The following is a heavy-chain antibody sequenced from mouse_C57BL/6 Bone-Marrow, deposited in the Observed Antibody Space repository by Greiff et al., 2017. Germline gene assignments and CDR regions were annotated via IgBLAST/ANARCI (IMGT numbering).Heavy chain of an antibody. CDR1: GFTFSSYA. Sequence: EVKLVESGGGLVKPGGSLKLSCAASGFTFSSYAMSWVRQTPEKRLEWVATISDGGSYTYYPDNVKGRVTISRDNAKNNRYLQMSHLKLEDTAMYYCARDSRTVLAMAYWGQGTSVTVSA. J-gene: IGHJ4*01. CDR3: ARDSRTVLAMAY. V-gene: IGHV5-4*01. CDR2: ISDGGSYT. D-gene: IGHD1-1*01.